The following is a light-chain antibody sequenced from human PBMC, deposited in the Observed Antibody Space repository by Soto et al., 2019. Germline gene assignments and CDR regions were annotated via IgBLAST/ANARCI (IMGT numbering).Light chain of an antibody. Sequence: QSALTQPASVSGSPGQSITISCTGTSSDVGGYNYVSWYQHHPGKAPKLKIYDVNNRPSGVSNRFSGSKSGNTASLTISGLQAEDEADYYCSSYTGRSTLLVFGGGTKLTVL. V-gene: IGLV2-14*03. J-gene: IGLJ2*01. CDR2: DVN. CDR3: SSYTGRSTLLV. CDR1: SSDVGGYNY.